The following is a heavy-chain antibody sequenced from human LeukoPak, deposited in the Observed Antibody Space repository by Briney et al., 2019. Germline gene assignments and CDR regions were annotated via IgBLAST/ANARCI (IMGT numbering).Heavy chain of an antibody. CDR2: IAYDERNI. D-gene: IGHD3-10*01. J-gene: IGHJ5*02. Sequence: GGSLRLSCAASGFTFSSYAMHWVRQAPGKGLEWVAVIAYDERNIYYADSVKGRFTISRDNSENTLYLQMSSLRSEDTAVYYCARGRWDYYGSERNWFDPWGQGTLVTVSS. CDR3: ARGRWDYYGSERNWFDP. V-gene: IGHV3-30*04. CDR1: GFTFSSYA.